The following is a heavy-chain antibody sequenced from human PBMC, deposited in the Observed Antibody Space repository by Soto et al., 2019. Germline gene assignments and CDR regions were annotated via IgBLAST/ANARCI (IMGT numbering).Heavy chain of an antibody. D-gene: IGHD3-16*02. CDR1: GYSFTSYW. Sequence: PGESLKISCKGSGYSFTSYWIGWVRQMPGKGLEWMGIIYPGDSDTRYSPSFQGQVTISADKSISTAYLQWSSLKASDTAMYYCARHLSPFPYDYIWGSYRGANWFDPWGQGTLVTVSS. CDR3: ARHLSPFPYDYIWGSYRGANWFDP. CDR2: IYPGDSDT. J-gene: IGHJ5*02. V-gene: IGHV5-51*01.